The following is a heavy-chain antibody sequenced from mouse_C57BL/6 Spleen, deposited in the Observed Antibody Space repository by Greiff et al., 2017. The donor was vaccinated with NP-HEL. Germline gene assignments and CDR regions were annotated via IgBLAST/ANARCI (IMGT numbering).Heavy chain of an antibody. Sequence: QVQLKQSGAELVKPGASVKISCKASGYAFSSYWMNWVKQRPGKGLEWIGQIYPGDGDTNYNGKFKGKATLTADKSSSTAYMQLSSLTSEDSAVYFCARGPYYGSRTWFAYWGQGTLVTVSA. J-gene: IGHJ3*01. D-gene: IGHD1-1*01. CDR3: ARGPYYGSRTWFAY. CDR1: GYAFSSYW. V-gene: IGHV1-80*01. CDR2: IYPGDGDT.